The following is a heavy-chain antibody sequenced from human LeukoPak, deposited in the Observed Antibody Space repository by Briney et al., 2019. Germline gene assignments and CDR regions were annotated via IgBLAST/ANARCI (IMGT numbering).Heavy chain of an antibody. CDR2: IYTSGST. CDR3: ARGTTVTQYYYYYYMDV. CDR1: GGSLSSYY. Sequence: SETLSLTCTVSGGSLSSYYWSWIRQPAGKGLEWIGRIYTSGSTNHNPSLKSRVTMSVATSKNQFSLRLSSVTAPDTAVDYCARGTTVTQYYYYYYMDVWGKGTTVTVSS. J-gene: IGHJ6*03. V-gene: IGHV4-4*07. D-gene: IGHD4-11*01.